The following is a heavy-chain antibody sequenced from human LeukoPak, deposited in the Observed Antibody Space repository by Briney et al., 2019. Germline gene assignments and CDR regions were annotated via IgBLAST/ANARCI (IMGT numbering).Heavy chain of an antibody. Sequence: TGGSLRLSCAASGFTFSTYAMSWVRQAPGKGLEWVSTISGSGGSTFYADSVRGQFTISRDNSKNTVYLQMNSLRVEDTAVLYCAKMRGQLQLQYYTDVWGPGTTVAVSS. J-gene: IGHJ6*03. CDR2: ISGSGGST. CDR1: GFTFSTYA. D-gene: IGHD6-6*01. CDR3: AKMRGQLQLQYYTDV. V-gene: IGHV3-23*01.